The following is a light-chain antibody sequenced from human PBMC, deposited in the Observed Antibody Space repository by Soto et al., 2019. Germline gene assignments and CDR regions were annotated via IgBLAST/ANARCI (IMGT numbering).Light chain of an antibody. V-gene: IGKV1-5*01. CDR1: QSISTW. CDR2: DAS. J-gene: IGKJ1*01. Sequence: GDRVPIPCRASQSISTWLAWYQQKPGKAPKLLIYDASSLESGVPSSFSGSGSGTEFTLTISSLQPDDFATYYCQHYNSYGTFGQGTKV. CDR3: QHYNSYGT.